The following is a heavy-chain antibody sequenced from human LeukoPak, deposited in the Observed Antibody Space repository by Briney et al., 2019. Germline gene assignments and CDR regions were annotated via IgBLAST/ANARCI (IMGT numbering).Heavy chain of an antibody. J-gene: IGHJ6*02. CDR2: ISSSGGTI. CDR1: GFTFSDYY. D-gene: IGHD2-2*01. Sequence: PGGSLRLSCAASGFTFSDYYMSWIRQAPGKGLEWVSYISSSGGTIYYADSVKGRFTISRDNAKNSLYLQMNSLRAEDTAVYYCARASAGIVVPAYYYGMDVWGQGTTVTVSS. V-gene: IGHV3-11*01. CDR3: ARASAGIVVPAYYYGMDV.